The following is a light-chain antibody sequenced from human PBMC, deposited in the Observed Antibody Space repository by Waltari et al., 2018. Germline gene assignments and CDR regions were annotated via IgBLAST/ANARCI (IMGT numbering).Light chain of an antibody. J-gene: IGKJ2*01. CDR1: QSVSSSY. CDR3: QQYGRSWNT. Sequence: ESVVTQRQGTLSLSPGERATLSCRASQSVSSSYLAWYQQKPGQAPRLLIHGASSRATGIPDRFSGSGSGTDFTLTISRLEPEDFAVYYCQQYGRSWNTFGQGTKLEIK. V-gene: IGKV3-20*01. CDR2: GAS.